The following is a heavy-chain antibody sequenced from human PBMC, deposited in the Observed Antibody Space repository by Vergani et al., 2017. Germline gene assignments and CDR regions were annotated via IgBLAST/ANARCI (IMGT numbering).Heavy chain of an antibody. J-gene: IGHJ4*02. V-gene: IGHV3-74*02. CDR1: GFTFSSYA. CDR2: INSDGSST. D-gene: IGHD6-13*01. Sequence: EVQLLESGGGLVQPGGSLRLSCAASGFTFSSYAMSWVRQAPGKGLEWVSRINSDGSSTSYADSVKGRFTISRDNAKNTLYLQMNSLRAEDTAVYYCARAGYSSSWYGARIDYWGQGTLVTVSS. CDR3: ARAGYSSSWYGARIDY.